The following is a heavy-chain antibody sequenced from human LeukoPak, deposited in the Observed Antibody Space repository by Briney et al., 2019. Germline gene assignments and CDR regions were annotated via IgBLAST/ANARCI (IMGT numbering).Heavy chain of an antibody. CDR2: IYTSGST. Sequence: SETLSLTCTVSGGYISSGSYYWSWIRQPAGKGLEWIGRIYTSGSTNYNPSLKSRVTISVDTSKNQFSLKLSSVTAADTAVYYCASEERGYSYGNLDYWGQGTLVTVSS. D-gene: IGHD5-18*01. CDR3: ASEERGYSYGNLDY. J-gene: IGHJ4*02. CDR1: GGYISSGSYY. V-gene: IGHV4-61*02.